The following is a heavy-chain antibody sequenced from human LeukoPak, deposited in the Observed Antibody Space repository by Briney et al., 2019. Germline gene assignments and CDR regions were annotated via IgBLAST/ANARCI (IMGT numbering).Heavy chain of an antibody. D-gene: IGHD6-19*01. Sequence: SGPALVKPTQTLTLTCTFSGFSLSTGGMCVSWIRQPPGKALEWLARIDWDDDKYYSTSLKTRLTISKDTSKNQVVLTMTNMDPVDTATYYCARSMIAVAGTYFDYWGQGTLVTVSS. CDR3: ARSMIAVAGTYFDY. V-gene: IGHV2-70*11. CDR1: GFSLSTGGMC. CDR2: IDWDDDK. J-gene: IGHJ4*02.